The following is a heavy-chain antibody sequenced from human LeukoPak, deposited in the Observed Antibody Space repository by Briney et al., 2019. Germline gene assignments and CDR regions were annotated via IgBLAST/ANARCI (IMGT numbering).Heavy chain of an antibody. V-gene: IGHV1-18*01. Sequence: APVKVSCKASGYTFTSYGISWVRQAPGQGLEWMGWISAYNGNTNYAQKLQGRVTMTTDTSTSTAYMELRSLRSDDTAVYYCARRSMEADLYYFDYWGQGTLVTVSS. D-gene: IGHD2/OR15-2a*01. CDR3: ARRSMEADLYYFDY. J-gene: IGHJ4*02. CDR1: GYTFTSYG. CDR2: ISAYNGNT.